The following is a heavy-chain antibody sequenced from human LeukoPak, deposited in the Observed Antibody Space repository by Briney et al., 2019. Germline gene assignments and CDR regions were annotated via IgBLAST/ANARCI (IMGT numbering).Heavy chain of an antibody. D-gene: IGHD1-1*01. CDR1: AGSISSGGYY. CDR3: ELFLDYFDGMDV. V-gene: IGHV4-31*03. CDR2: IYYSGST. Sequence: SETLSLTCTVSAGSISSGGYYWSWIRQHPGKGLEWIGYIYYSGSTYYNPSLKSRVTISVDTSKNQFSLKLSSVTAADTAVYYCELFLDYFDGMDVWGQGTTVTVSS. J-gene: IGHJ6*02.